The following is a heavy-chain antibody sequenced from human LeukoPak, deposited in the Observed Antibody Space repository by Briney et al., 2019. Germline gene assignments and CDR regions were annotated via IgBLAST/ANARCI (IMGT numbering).Heavy chain of an antibody. V-gene: IGHV3-66*01. CDR1: GFTFSSYS. CDR3: ARDDITMVRGLAY. CDR2: IYSGGST. Sequence: GGSLRLSCAASGFTFSSYSMNWVRQAPGKGLEWVSVIYSGGSTYYADSVKGRFTISRDNSKNTLYLQMNSLRAEDTAVYYCARDDITMVRGLAYWGQGTLVTVSS. J-gene: IGHJ4*02. D-gene: IGHD3-10*01.